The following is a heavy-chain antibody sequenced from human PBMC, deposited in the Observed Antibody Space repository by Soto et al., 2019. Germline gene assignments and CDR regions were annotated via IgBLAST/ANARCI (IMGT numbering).Heavy chain of an antibody. CDR1: GFTFSSYE. CDR3: ARVGAAGMDV. V-gene: IGHV3-48*03. Sequence: GGSLRLSCAASGFTFSSYEMNWVRQAPGKGLEWVSYISSSGSTIYYADSVKGRFTIPRDNAKNSLYLQMNSLRAEDTAVYYCARVGAAGMDVWGQGTTVTVSS. CDR2: ISSSGSTI. J-gene: IGHJ6*02. D-gene: IGHD6-25*01.